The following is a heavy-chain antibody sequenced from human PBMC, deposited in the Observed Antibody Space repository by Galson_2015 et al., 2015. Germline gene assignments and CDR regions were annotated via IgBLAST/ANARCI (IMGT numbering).Heavy chain of an antibody. D-gene: IGHD3-10*01. V-gene: IGHV3-30*18. CDR2: IAYLGSDK. CDR3: AKVMWYGSGDFRYYFDY. Sequence: AAIAYLGSDKYYADSVKGGFTISSDNSKNTLYLQMNRLRAEDTVVYYCAKVMWYGSGDFRYYFDYWGQGTLVTVSS. J-gene: IGHJ4*02.